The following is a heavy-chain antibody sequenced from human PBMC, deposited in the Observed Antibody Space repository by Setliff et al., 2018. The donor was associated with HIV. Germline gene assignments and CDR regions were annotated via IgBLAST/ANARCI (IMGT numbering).Heavy chain of an antibody. V-gene: IGHV4-39*01. CDR1: GDYISSDDYY. CDR2: IYTSGST. J-gene: IGHJ5*02. Sequence: SETLSLTCTVSGDYISSDDYYWGWIRQAPGKGLEWIGYIYTSGSTYYNPSLKSRVTISVDTSKNQFSLKLSSVTAADTAVYYCARQSRWSPTPNWFDPWGRGTLVTVSS. CDR3: ARQSRWSPTPNWFDP. D-gene: IGHD2-15*01.